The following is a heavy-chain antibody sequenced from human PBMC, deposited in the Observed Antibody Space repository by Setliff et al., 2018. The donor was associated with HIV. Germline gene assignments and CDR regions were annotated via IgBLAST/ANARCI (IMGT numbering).Heavy chain of an antibody. J-gene: IGHJ5*02. V-gene: IGHV1-69*10. CDR1: GGTFSSYV. CDR3: ARDFGGYCSSMSCPGLFDP. D-gene: IGHD2-2*01. Sequence: SVKVSCKASGGTFSSYVINWVRQAPGQGLEWMGGAIPMLGIANHVHKFQGRVTVTADKSTSTAYMELNSLRSEDTAVYYCARDFGGYCSSMSCPGLFDPWGQGTLVTVSS. CDR2: AIPMLGIA.